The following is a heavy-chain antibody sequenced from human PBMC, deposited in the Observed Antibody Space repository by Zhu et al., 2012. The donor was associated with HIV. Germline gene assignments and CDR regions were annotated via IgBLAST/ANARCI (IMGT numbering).Heavy chain of an antibody. CDR2: IYHSGST. CDR1: GYFISSGYY. D-gene: IGHD3-16*01. V-gene: IGHV4-38-2*02. J-gene: IGHJ3*02. Sequence: QVQLQESGPGLVKPSETLSLTCTVSGYFISSGYYWGWIRQPPGKGLEWIGNIYHSGSTYYNSSLKSRVTISVDTSKNQFSLKLSSVTAADTAVYYCARALGGDALDIWGQGTMVTVSS. CDR3: ARALGGDALDI.